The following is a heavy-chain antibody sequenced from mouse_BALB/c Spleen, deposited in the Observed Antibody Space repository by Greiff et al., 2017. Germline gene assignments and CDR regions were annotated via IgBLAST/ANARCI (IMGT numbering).Heavy chain of an antibody. Sequence: VQLQQPGAELVKPGASVKISCKASGYTFTDYNMHWVKQSHGKSLEWIGYIYPYNGGTGYNQKFKSKATLTVDNSSSTAYMELRSLTSEDSAVYYCAREEVVWQYYFDYWGQGTTLTVSS. J-gene: IGHJ2*01. V-gene: IGHV1S29*02. CDR2: IYPYNGGT. CDR3: AREEVVWQYYFDY. CDR1: GYTFTDYN. D-gene: IGHD2-10*02.